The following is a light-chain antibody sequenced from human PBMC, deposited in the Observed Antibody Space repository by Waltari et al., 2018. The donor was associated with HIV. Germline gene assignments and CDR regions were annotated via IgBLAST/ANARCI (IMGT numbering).Light chain of an antibody. Sequence: QSALTQPASVSGSPGQSLTTSCTGTSSYVGASDYITWYQQHPSKAPKLIIYEVNKRPSGVSDRFSGSKSGDTASLTISGLHVEDEADYYCRSFSNTNQVLFGGGTKLTVL. J-gene: IGLJ3*02. CDR3: RSFSNTNQVL. CDR1: SSYVGASDY. CDR2: EVN. V-gene: IGLV2-14*01.